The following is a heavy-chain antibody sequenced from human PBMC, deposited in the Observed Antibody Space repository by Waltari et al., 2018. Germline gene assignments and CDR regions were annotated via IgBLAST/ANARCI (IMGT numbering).Heavy chain of an antibody. J-gene: IGHJ5*02. V-gene: IGHV1-69*10. Sequence: QVQLVQSGAEVKKPGYSVKVSCKASGGTFSSYAIRWVRQAPGQGLEWMGGIVPRLGIANHAQKFQGRVTITADKSTSTADMGLSSLRSEDTAVYYCAETAGYSYNWFDPWGQGTLVTVSS. CDR3: AETAGYSYNWFDP. D-gene: IGHD3-9*01. CDR1: GGTFSSYA. CDR2: IVPRLGIA.